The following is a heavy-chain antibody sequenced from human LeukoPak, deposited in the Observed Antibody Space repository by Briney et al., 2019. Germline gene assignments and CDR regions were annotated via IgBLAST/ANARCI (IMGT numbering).Heavy chain of an antibody. CDR1: GGTFSSYA. CDR3: ATRGSLVVPAAKRYYYYYMDV. D-gene: IGHD2-2*01. Sequence: SVKVSCKASGGTFSSYAISWVRQAPGQGLEWMGGIIPIFGTANYAQKFQGRVTITTDESTSTAYMELSSLRSEDTAVYYCATRGSLVVPAAKRYYYYYMDVWGKGTTVTVSS. CDR2: IIPIFGTA. V-gene: IGHV1-69*05. J-gene: IGHJ6*03.